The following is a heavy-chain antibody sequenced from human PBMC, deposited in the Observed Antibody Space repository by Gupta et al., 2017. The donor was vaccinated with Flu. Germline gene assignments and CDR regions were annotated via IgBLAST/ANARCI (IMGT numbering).Heavy chain of an antibody. CDR2: ISPYTGDT. V-gene: IGHV1-18*01. Sequence: SFGITWVRQAPGQGLEWMGWISPYTGDTNYAQNLQDRVTVTTDTSTNTVYMELRSLRSDDTAVYYCARGGSYYMPFSYFDYWGQGTLVTVSS. D-gene: IGHD1-26*01. CDR1: SFG. CDR3: ARGGSYYMPFSYFDY. J-gene: IGHJ4*02.